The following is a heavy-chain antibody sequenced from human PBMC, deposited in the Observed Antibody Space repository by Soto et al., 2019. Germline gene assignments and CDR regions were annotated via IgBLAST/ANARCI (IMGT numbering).Heavy chain of an antibody. V-gene: IGHV4-39*07. J-gene: IGHJ4*02. D-gene: IGHD6-13*01. CDR1: GGSISSSSYH. Sequence: PSETLSLTCTVSGGSISSSSYHWGWIRQPPGKGLDWIGSIYYNGSTFYNPSLKSRVTISVDTSKNQFSLKLSSVTAADTAVYYCARVSSSWGLVNYFDYWGQGTLVTVSS. CDR3: ARVSSSWGLVNYFDY. CDR2: IYYNGST.